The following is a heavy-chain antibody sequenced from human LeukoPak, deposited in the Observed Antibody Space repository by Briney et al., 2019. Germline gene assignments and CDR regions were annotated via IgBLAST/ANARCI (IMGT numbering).Heavy chain of an antibody. CDR1: GGSISSSN. V-gene: IGHV3-48*01. J-gene: IGHJ3*02. CDR3: ARPGITAFDI. CDR2: ISSSGSVT. D-gene: IGHD3-10*01. Sequence: ASGTLSLTCAVSGGSISSSNWWSWVRQPPGKGLEWVSHISSSGSVTYYGDSVKGRITISRDNAKNSVSLYMNSLRAEDSAVYYCARPGITAFDIRGQGTMVTVSS.